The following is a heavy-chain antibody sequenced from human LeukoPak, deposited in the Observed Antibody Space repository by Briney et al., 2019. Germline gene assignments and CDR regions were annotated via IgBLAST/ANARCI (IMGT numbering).Heavy chain of an antibody. D-gene: IGHD3-22*01. CDR2: IYWNDDK. V-gene: IGHV2-5*01. CDR1: GFSLSTSGVG. CDR3: AQIIGDSSGYYRNWFDP. Sequence: SGPTLVKPTQTLTLTCTFSGFSLSTSGVGVGWIRQPPGKALEWLALIYWNDDKRYSPSLKSRLTITKDTSKNQVVLTMTNMDPVDTATYYCAQIIGDSSGYYRNWFDPWGQGTLVTVSS. J-gene: IGHJ5*02.